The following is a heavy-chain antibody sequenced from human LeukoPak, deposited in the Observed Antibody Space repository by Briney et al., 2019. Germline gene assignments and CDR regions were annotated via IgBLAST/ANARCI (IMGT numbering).Heavy chain of an antibody. J-gene: IGHJ4*02. CDR2: ISGSRGST. Sequence: PGGSLRLSCAASGFTFSSYAMSWVRQAPGKGLEWVSAISGSRGSTYYADSVKGRFTISRDNSKNTLYLQMNSLRAEDTAVYYCAEPEGGYYDIRPDWGQGTLVTVSS. CDR1: GFTFSSYA. D-gene: IGHD3-22*01. CDR3: AEPEGGYYDIRPD. V-gene: IGHV3-23*01.